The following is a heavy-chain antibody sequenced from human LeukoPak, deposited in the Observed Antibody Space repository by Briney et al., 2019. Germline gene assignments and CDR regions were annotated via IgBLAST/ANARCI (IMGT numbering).Heavy chain of an antibody. CDR2: MSPNSGDT. D-gene: IGHD5-18*01. CDR3: ARTRGYNLGYSDY. J-gene: IGHJ4*02. Sequence: ASVKVSCKTSGYTFTSFDINWVRRATGQGLEWMGWMSPNSGDTGYAQKFQDRVTMTRNTSKSTAYMELRGLSSEDTAVYYCARTRGYNLGYSDYWGQGALVTVSS. V-gene: IGHV1-8*01. CDR1: GYTFTSFD.